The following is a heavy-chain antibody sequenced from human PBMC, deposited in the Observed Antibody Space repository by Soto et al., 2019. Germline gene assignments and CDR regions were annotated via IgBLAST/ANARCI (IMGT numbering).Heavy chain of an antibody. Sequence: QVQLVESGGGVVQPGRSLRLSCADSGFIFSNHVMYWVRQAPGKGLEWVAFMSYDGTTKSYADSVKGRFTISRDNSQNTLYLQMNSLRPEDTGVYYCARAALWSRYFDYWGQGTLVTVSS. V-gene: IGHV3-30-3*01. CDR2: MSYDGTTK. D-gene: IGHD3-10*01. CDR3: ARAALWSRYFDY. CDR1: GFIFSNHV. J-gene: IGHJ4*02.